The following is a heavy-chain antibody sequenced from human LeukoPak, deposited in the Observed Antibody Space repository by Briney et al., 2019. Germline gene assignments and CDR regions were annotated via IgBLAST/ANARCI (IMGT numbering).Heavy chain of an antibody. J-gene: IGHJ4*02. CDR3: AREVGGRWLHHYFDN. D-gene: IGHD5-24*01. CDR2: IYPGDSDT. CDR1: GYSFSSYW. V-gene: IGHV5-51*01. Sequence: GESLKISCKGSGYSFSSYWIGWVRQMPGKGLEWMGIIYPGDSDTRYSPSFQGQVTISADKSISTAYLQWSSLKASDTAKYYCAREVGGRWLHHYFDNWGQGTLVTVSS.